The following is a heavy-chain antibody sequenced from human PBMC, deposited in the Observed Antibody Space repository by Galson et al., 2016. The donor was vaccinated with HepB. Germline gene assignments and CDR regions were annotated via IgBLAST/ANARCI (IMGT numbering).Heavy chain of an antibody. CDR1: GFTFVSYD. Sequence: SLRLSCAASGFTFVSYDMHWVRQAPGKGLEWVANIKYDGGEKHYADSVKGRFTISRDNSKSMVSLQMDSLRDEDTAVYYCARKDIVVVPAAQGDYYYYGMDVWGQGTTVTVSS. V-gene: IGHV3-33*05. D-gene: IGHD2-2*01. CDR3: ARKDIVVVPAAQGDYYYYGMDV. J-gene: IGHJ6*02. CDR2: IKYDGGEK.